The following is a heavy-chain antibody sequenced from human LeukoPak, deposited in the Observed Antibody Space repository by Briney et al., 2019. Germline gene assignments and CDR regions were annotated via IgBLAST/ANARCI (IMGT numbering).Heavy chain of an antibody. CDR3: ARLYYDILTGYSYYFDY. CDR2: IYHSGST. CDR1: GGSISSSNW. V-gene: IGHV4-4*02. J-gene: IGHJ4*02. D-gene: IGHD3-9*01. Sequence: PSGTLSLTCAVSGGSISSSNWWSWVRQPPGKGLEWIGEIYHSGSTNYNPSLKSRVTISVDKSKNQFSLKLSSVTAADTAVYYCARLYYDILTGYSYYFDYRGQGTLVTVSS.